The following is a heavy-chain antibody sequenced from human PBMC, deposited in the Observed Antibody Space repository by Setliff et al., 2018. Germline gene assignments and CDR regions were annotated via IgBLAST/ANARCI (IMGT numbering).Heavy chain of an antibody. V-gene: IGHV4-4*07. CDR2: MYTSETT. CDR3: AKEASSGWYFDY. CDR1: GGSISSYY. Sequence: SETLSLTCTVSGGSISSYYWSWIRQPAGKGLEWIDRMYTSETTNYNPSLKSRVTMSVDTSKNQFSLKLSSVTAADTAVYYCAKEASSGWYFDYWGQGTLVTGSA. J-gene: IGHJ4*02. D-gene: IGHD6-19*01.